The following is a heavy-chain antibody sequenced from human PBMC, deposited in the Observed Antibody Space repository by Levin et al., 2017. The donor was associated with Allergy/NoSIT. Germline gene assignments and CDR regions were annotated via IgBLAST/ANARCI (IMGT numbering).Heavy chain of an antibody. CDR1: GFTFSSYG. D-gene: IGHD3-10*01. CDR2: ISYDGSNK. Sequence: GESLKISCAASGFTFSSYGMHWVRQAPGKGLEWVAVISYDGSNKYYADSVKGRFTISRDNSKNTLYLQMNSLRAEDTAVYYCAKELGLGSGSLFDYWGQGTLVTVSS. CDR3: AKELGLGSGSLFDY. J-gene: IGHJ4*02. V-gene: IGHV3-30*18.